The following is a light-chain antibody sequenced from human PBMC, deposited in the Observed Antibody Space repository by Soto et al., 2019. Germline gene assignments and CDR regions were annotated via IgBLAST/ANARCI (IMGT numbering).Light chain of an antibody. CDR1: QSVLYSSNNKNY. CDR2: WAS. V-gene: IGKV4-1*01. CDR3: QQYYRPWT. Sequence: DIVMTQSPDSLAVSLGERATINCKSSQSVLYSSNNKNYLAWYQQKPGQPPKLLIYWASTRESGVPDRFSGSGSGTDFTLTISSVQAEDAAVYYCQQYYRPWTFGQGTKVEIK. J-gene: IGKJ1*01.